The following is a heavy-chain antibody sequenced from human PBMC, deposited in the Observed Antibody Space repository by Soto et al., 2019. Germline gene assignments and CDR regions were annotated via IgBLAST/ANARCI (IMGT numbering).Heavy chain of an antibody. V-gene: IGHV1-69*13. CDR1: GGTFSSYS. Sequence: ASVNVSCKASGGTFSSYSISWVRQAPGQGLEWMGGIIPIFGTANYAQKFQGRVTITADESTSTAYMELSSLRSEDTAVYYCALHDSSGYYYAIDYWGQGTLVTVSS. D-gene: IGHD3-22*01. CDR2: IIPIFGTA. CDR3: ALHDSSGYYYAIDY. J-gene: IGHJ4*02.